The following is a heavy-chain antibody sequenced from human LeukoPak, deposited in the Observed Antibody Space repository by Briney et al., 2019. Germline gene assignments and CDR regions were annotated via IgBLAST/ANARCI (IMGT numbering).Heavy chain of an antibody. D-gene: IGHD3-22*01. Sequence: SETMSPTCTVAGGFISSYYWSWIRQPAGKGLEWIGYIHYSGSPYYKPSLKSRVTISVDTSKNHFSLKLSSVTAADTAVYYCARSSEGRYYYDSSGYNYYYYMDVWGKGTTVTISS. CDR3: ARSSEGRYYYDSSGYNYYYYMDV. CDR2: IHYSGSP. J-gene: IGHJ6*03. CDR1: GGFISSYY. V-gene: IGHV4-59*01.